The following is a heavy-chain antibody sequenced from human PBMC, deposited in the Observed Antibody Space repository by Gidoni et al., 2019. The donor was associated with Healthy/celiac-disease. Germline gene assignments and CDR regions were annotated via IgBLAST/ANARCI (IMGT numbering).Heavy chain of an antibody. D-gene: IGHD3-10*01. CDR1: GGSFSGYY. Sequence: QVQLQQWGAGLLKPSETLSLTCAVYGGSFSGYYWSWIRQPPGKGLEWIGEINHSGSTNYNPSLKSRVTISVDTSKNQFSLKLSSVTAADTAVYYCAREGGTMVRGVIIPEYYYYYGMDVWGQGTTVTVSS. CDR2: INHSGST. CDR3: AREGGTMVRGVIIPEYYYYYGMDV. V-gene: IGHV4-34*01. J-gene: IGHJ6*02.